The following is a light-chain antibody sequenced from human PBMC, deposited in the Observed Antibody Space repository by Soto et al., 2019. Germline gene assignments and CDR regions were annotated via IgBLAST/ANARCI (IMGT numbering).Light chain of an antibody. Sequence: DIHMTQSPSSLSASVEDRVTITCRASQSISGWLAWYQQKPGKAPKLLIYDVSSLESGAPSRFSGSGSGTEFTLAISSLQPDDFATYYCQQYNSYPWTFGQGTKVDI. CDR3: QQYNSYPWT. CDR1: QSISGW. J-gene: IGKJ1*01. CDR2: DVS. V-gene: IGKV1-5*01.